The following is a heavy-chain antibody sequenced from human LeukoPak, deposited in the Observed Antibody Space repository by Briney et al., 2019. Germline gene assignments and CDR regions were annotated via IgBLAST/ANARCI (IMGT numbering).Heavy chain of an antibody. CDR1: GGSISSGGYY. CDR3: ARERPSYYGMDV. CDR2: IYYSGST. V-gene: IGHV4-31*03. J-gene: IGHJ6*04. Sequence: PSETLSLTCTVSGGSISSGGYYWSWIRQHPGKGLEWIGYIYYSGSTYYNPSLKSRVTISVDTSKNQFSLKLSSVTAADTVVYYCARERPSYYGMDVWGKGTTVTVSS.